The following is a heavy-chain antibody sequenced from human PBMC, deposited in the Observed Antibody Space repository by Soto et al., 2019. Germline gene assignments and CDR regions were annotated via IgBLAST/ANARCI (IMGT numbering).Heavy chain of an antibody. CDR3: VKVRRGHSYADS. V-gene: IGHV3-23*01. CDR1: GFTFSNYA. J-gene: IGHJ4*02. Sequence: EVQLLESGGGLVQPGGSLRLSCAASGFTFSNYAMSWLRQPPGKGLEWVSAISGSGDRTYYADSVKGRFTISRDNSKNPLYLQMITLRAEGSAVYYCVKVRRGHSYADSWGQGTLVTVSS. CDR2: ISGSGDRT. D-gene: IGHD5-18*01.